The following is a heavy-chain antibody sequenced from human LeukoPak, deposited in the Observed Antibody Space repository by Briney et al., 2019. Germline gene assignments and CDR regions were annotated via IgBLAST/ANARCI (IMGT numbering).Heavy chain of an antibody. CDR3: AREYSSGKLDY. CDR2: IYYSGST. Sequence: SETLSLTCTVSGDSISSYYWSWIRQPPGKGLEWIGYIYYSGSTNYNPSLMSRVTISVDTSKKQFSLKLSSVTAADTAVYYCAREYSSGKLDYWGQGTLVTVSS. CDR1: GDSISSYY. V-gene: IGHV4-59*01. D-gene: IGHD6-19*01. J-gene: IGHJ4*02.